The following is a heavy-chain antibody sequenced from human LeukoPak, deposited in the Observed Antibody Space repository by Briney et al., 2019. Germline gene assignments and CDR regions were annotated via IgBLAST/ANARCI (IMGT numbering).Heavy chain of an antibody. Sequence: GASVKVSCKASGGTFSSYAISWVRQAPGQGLEWMGGIIPIFGTANYAQKFQGRVTITADESTSTAYMELSSLRSEDTAVYYCATDRKSSWYSVGAFDIWGQGTMVTVSS. CDR2: IIPIFGTA. CDR1: GGTFSSYA. D-gene: IGHD6-13*01. CDR3: ATDRKSSWYSVGAFDI. J-gene: IGHJ3*02. V-gene: IGHV1-69*13.